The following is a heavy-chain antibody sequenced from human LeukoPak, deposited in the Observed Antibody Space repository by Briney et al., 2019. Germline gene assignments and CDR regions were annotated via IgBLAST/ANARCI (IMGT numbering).Heavy chain of an antibody. Sequence: SETLSLTCTVSGGSISSGGYYWSWIRQHPGKGLEWIGYIYYSGSTYYNPSLKSRVTISVDTSKNQFSLKLSSVTAADTAVYYCARDLAVYGDYDYYYGMDVWGQGSTVTVSS. J-gene: IGHJ6*02. CDR1: GGSISSGGYY. CDR3: ARDLAVYGDYDYYYGMDV. V-gene: IGHV4-31*03. D-gene: IGHD4-17*01. CDR2: IYYSGST.